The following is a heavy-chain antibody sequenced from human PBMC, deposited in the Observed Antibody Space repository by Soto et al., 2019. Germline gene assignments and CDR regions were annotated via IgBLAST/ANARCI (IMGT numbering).Heavy chain of an antibody. CDR2: IDDVDGS. V-gene: IGHV3-53*01. Sequence: DVQLVESGGGLIQPGESLRLSCAAFGLTISGKKYVAVLRPAAGRVLEWVSVIDDVDGSFYADSVKGRFTTSSDSSKTTVYLQMNDLRPDDTAVYDCATWHEREHSYDVWGQVTTVTVAS. D-gene: IGHD1-1*01. CDR3: ATWHEREHSYDV. CDR1: GLTISGKKY. J-gene: IGHJ3*01.